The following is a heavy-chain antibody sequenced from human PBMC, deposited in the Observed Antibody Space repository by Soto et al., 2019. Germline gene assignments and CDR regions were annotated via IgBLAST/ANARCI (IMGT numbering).Heavy chain of an antibody. J-gene: IGHJ5*02. V-gene: IGHV3-21*01. Sequence: EVQLVESGGGLVKPGGSLRLSCAASGFSFSSYSMNWVRQAPGKGLEWVSSISSSASHINYADSVKGRFTISRDNAKKSLYLQMTNLRAEDTAVYYCARGYTGYCSGGTCYWFDPWGQGTLVTVSS. CDR3: ARGYTGYCSGGTCYWFDP. CDR2: ISSSASHI. CDR1: GFSFSSYS. D-gene: IGHD2-15*01.